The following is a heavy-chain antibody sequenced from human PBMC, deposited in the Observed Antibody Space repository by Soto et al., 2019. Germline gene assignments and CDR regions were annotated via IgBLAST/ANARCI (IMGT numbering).Heavy chain of an antibody. Sequence: GASVKVSCKASGYSFRNYGITWLRQAPGQGLEWMGWIGAYNGNRKYLQKLQGRVTMTTDTSTNTAYMELTSLKSDDTAVYYCARVIGVASMDHWGQGTQVTVSS. CDR1: GYSFRNYG. V-gene: IGHV1-18*01. CDR2: IGAYNGNR. CDR3: ARVIGVASMDH. J-gene: IGHJ4*02. D-gene: IGHD5-12*01.